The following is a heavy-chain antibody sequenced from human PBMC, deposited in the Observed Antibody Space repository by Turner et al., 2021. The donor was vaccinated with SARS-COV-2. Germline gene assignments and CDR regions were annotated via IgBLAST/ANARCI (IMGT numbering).Heavy chain of an antibody. V-gene: IGHV4-39*01. J-gene: IGHJ6*02. Sequence: RQRLVSGPGVVQAWGSLFIKYTVSAGSISSSSYYWGWIRQPPGKGLEWIGSIYDSGSTYYNPSLKRRVTISVDTYKNEYSLKLRLETRGDTAGYEGARKGDNGDYNGGMDDWGQGTMVTVSS. CDR3: ARKGDNGDYNGGMDD. D-gene: IGHD1-7*01. CDR2: IYDSGST. CDR1: AGSISSSSYY.